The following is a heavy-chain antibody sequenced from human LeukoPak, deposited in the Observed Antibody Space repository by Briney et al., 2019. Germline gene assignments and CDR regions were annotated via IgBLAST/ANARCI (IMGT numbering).Heavy chain of an antibody. CDR1: GGSVNNGGYY. D-gene: IGHD5-24*01. J-gene: IGHJ4*02. CDR3: ARGRRRWLQTLPPSHYFDY. CDR2: ISYSGST. V-gene: IGHV4-61*08. Sequence: SETLSLTCTVSGGSVNNGGYYWSWLRQPPGKGLEWIGDISYSGSTNCNPSLKSRVTISVDTSKNQFSLRLSSVTAADTAVYYCARGRRRWLQTLPPSHYFDYWGQGTLVTVSS.